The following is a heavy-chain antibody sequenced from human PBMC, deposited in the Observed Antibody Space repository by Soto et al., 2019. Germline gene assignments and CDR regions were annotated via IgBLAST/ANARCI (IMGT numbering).Heavy chain of an antibody. Sequence: GGSLRLSCAASGFTFSGYPMNWVRQSPGKGLEWVSSISSSSNYIYYADPVKGRFTISRDNTKNSLHLRMNSLRAEDTAVYYCARRPNNGFWYFDLWGRGTLVTVSS. V-gene: IGHV3-21*01. CDR3: ARRPNNGFWYFDL. CDR2: ISSSSNYI. CDR1: GFTFSGYP. J-gene: IGHJ2*01. D-gene: IGHD2-8*01.